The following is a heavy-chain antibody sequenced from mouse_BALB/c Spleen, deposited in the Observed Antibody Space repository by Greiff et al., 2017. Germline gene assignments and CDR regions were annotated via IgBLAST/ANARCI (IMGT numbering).Heavy chain of an antibody. V-gene: IGHV1S126*01. Sequence: QVQLQQSGPQLVRPGASVKISCKASGYSFTSYWMHWVKQRPGQGLEWIGMIDPSDSETRLNQKFKDKATLTVDKSSSTAYMQLSSPTSEDSAVYYCARSSYYGSHAMDYWGQGTSVTVSS. D-gene: IGHD1-1*01. CDR2: IDPSDSET. J-gene: IGHJ4*01. CDR1: GYSFTSYW. CDR3: ARSSYYGSHAMDY.